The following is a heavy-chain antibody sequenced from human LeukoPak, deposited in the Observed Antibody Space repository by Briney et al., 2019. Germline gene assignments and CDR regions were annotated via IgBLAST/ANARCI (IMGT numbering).Heavy chain of an antibody. J-gene: IGHJ3*02. CDR1: GFTFDDYA. Sequence: PGGSLSLSCAASGFTFDDYAMHWLRQAPGKGLEWVSGISWNSGSIGYADSVKGRFTISRDNAKNSLYLQMNSLRAEHMALFYCEKARLPYNYGYTDDAFHITPQRTMVTVSS. CDR2: ISWNSGSI. CDR3: EKARLPYNYGYTDDAFHI. V-gene: IGHV3-9*03. D-gene: IGHD5-18*01.